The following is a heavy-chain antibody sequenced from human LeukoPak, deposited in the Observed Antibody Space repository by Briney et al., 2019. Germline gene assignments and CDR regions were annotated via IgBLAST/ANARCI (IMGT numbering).Heavy chain of an antibody. J-gene: IGHJ5*02. CDR1: GYTFTGYY. CDR3: ARSRSRHNWFDP. CDR2: INPNSGGT. Sequence: VSVKVSCKASGYTFTGYYMHWVRRAPGQGLEWMGWINPNSGGTNYAQKFQGRVTMTRDTSISTAYMELSRLRSDDTAVYYCARSRSRHNWFDPWGQGTLVTVSS. V-gene: IGHV1-2*02.